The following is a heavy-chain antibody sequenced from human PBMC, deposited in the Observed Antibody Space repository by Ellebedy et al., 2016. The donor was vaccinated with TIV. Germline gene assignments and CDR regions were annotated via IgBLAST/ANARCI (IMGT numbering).Heavy chain of an antibody. Sequence: SETLSLTCTVSGGSISRSSSYWGWIRQPPGKGLEWLGSIYFNGRTFYTPSLKGRVTLSLDTSKTQFSLKLSSVTVADTAVYYCARWFGELLYVRWFDPWGQGTLVTVSS. D-gene: IGHD3-10*01. CDR2: IYFNGRT. CDR3: ARWFGELLYVRWFDP. J-gene: IGHJ5*02. V-gene: IGHV4-39*01. CDR1: GGSISRSSSY.